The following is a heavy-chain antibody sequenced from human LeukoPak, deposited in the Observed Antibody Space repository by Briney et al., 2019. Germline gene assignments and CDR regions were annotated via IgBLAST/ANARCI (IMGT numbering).Heavy chain of an antibody. V-gene: IGHV1-2*02. D-gene: IGHD3-10*01. Sequence: GASVKVSCKASGYTFTGYYMHWVRQAPGQGLEWMGWINPNSGGTNYAQKFQGRVTMTRDTSISTAYMGLSRLRSDDTAVYYCARDSRVRGALLSSPATNDYWGQGTLVTVSS. J-gene: IGHJ4*02. CDR3: ARDSRVRGALLSSPATNDY. CDR2: INPNSGGT. CDR1: GYTFTGYY.